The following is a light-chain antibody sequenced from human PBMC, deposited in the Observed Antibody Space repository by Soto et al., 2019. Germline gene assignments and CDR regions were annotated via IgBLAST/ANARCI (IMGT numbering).Light chain of an antibody. J-gene: IGLJ1*01. CDR1: SSDVGGYNF. V-gene: IGLV2-8*01. CDR2: EVT. CDR3: SSYSGTKNYV. Sequence: QSVLTQPPSASGSPGQSVTISCTGTSSDVGGYNFVSWYQQHPGKAPKLIIYEVTKRPSGVPDRFSGSKSGNTASLTVSGLRAENEAYYYCSSYSGTKNYVFGTGPKVTAL.